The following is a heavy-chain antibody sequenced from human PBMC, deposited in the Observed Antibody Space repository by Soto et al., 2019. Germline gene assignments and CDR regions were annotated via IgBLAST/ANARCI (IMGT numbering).Heavy chain of an antibody. Sequence: AAVQVSCKTSRDSFTGCDSSRVRKATGQGREWRGWVDITYNKKDYAQKFKGRVTMTSDTSTTTAIMELRSLTSDDTAVYYCVRDRSNNDYWGQGTLVTVSS. CDR2: VDITYNKK. J-gene: IGHJ4*02. V-gene: IGHV1-18*01. D-gene: IGHD1-20*01. CDR1: RDSFTGCD. CDR3: VRDRSNNDY.